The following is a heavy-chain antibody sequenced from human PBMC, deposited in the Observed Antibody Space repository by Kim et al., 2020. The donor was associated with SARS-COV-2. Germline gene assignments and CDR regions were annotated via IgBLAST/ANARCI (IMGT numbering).Heavy chain of an antibody. D-gene: IGHD2-15*01. Sequence: RTYDADSVKGRFTISRDNSKNTLYLQMNSLRAEDTAVYYCARDLVVYGMDVWGQGTTVTVSS. J-gene: IGHJ6*02. CDR2: RT. V-gene: IGHV3-53*01. CDR3: ARDLVVYGMDV.